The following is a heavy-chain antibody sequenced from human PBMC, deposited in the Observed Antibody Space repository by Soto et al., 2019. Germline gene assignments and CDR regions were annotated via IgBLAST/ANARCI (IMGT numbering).Heavy chain of an antibody. D-gene: IGHD3-22*01. CDR3: ARTYSSGYDHTSN. Sequence: EVQLVESGGGLVKPGGSLRLSCAASGFTFSSYSMNWVRQAPGKGLEWVSSISSSSSYIYYADSVKGRFTISRDNAKNSLYLQMNSLRAEDTAVYYCARTYSSGYDHTSNWGQGTLVTVSS. V-gene: IGHV3-21*01. J-gene: IGHJ4*02. CDR1: GFTFSSYS. CDR2: ISSSSSYI.